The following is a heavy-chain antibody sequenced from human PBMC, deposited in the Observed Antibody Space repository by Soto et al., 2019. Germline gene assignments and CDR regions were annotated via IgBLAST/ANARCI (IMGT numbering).Heavy chain of an antibody. CDR1: GDSVNNNDFY. CDR3: ARLDFRSGYYGGRFDP. Sequence: SETLSLTCTVSGDSVNNNDFYWAWIRQPPGKGLERVVTIFYSGTTYHNPSLKGRVTASVDRSENQFSLKLTSVTASDTAVYYCARLDFRSGYYGGRFDPWGQGTLVTVSS. J-gene: IGHJ5*02. CDR2: IFYSGTT. D-gene: IGHD3-3*01. V-gene: IGHV4-39*01.